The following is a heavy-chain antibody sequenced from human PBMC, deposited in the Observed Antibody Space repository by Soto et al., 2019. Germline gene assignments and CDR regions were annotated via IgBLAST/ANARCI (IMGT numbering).Heavy chain of an antibody. D-gene: IGHD1-26*01. CDR1: GFTFTNYF. Sequence: QVQLVQSGAEVKKPGASVKVSCKASGFTFTNYFFHWVRQAPRQGLEWMGIISPYDGSTNYGQSLKGRVTMTSDTSTSTVYMELSSLRSVDTAVYYCARGDGRGSTGFFYYYGMDVWGHGTTVTVSS. CDR3: ARGDGRGSTGFFYYYGMDV. CDR2: ISPYDGST. V-gene: IGHV1-46*01. J-gene: IGHJ6*02.